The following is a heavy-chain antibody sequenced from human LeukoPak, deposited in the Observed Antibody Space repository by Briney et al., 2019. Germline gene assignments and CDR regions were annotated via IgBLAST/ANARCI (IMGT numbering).Heavy chain of an antibody. V-gene: IGHV1-69*13. Sequence: ASVKVSCKASGGTFSSYAISWVRQAPGQGLEWMGGIIPIFGTANYAQKFQGRVTITADESTSTAYMELSSLRSEDTAVYYCARDAGYCSSTSCPLYYYYGMDVWGKGTTVTVSS. CDR1: GGTFSSYA. J-gene: IGHJ6*04. D-gene: IGHD2-2*01. CDR2: IIPIFGTA. CDR3: ARDAGYCSSTSCPLYYYYGMDV.